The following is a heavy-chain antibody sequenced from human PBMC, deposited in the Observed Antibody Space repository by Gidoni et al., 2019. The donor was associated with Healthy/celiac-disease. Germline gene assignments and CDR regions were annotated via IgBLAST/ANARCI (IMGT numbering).Heavy chain of an antibody. CDR1: GGSFSGYY. CDR3: ARGSTMVRGVIISNWFDP. Sequence: QVQLQQWGAGLLKPSATLSLTCAVSGGSFSGYYWSWIRQPPGKGLEWIGEINHSGSTNYNPSLKSRVTISVDTSKNQFSLKLSSVTAADTAVYYCARGSTMVRGVIISNWFDPWGQGTLVTVSS. J-gene: IGHJ5*02. CDR2: INHSGST. D-gene: IGHD3-10*01. V-gene: IGHV4-34*01.